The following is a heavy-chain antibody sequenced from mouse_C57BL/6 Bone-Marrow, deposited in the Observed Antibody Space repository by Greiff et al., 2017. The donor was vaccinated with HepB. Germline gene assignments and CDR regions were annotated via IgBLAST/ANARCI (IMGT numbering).Heavy chain of an antibody. CDR2: IDPETGGT. Sequence: VQLQQSGAELVRPGASVTLSCKASGYTFTDYEMHWVKQTPVHGLEWIGAIDPETGGTAYNQKFKGKAILTADKSSSTAYMELRSLTSEDSAFYYCTRRDLLWDYWGQGTTLTVSS. V-gene: IGHV1-15*01. CDR1: GYTFTDYE. CDR3: TRRDLLWDY. D-gene: IGHD2-1*01. J-gene: IGHJ2*01.